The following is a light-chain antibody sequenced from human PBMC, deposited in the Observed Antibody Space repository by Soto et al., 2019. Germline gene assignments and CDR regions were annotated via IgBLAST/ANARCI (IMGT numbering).Light chain of an antibody. CDR1: QSISSNY. CDR2: GAS. CDR3: QQDGSSPPYS. Sequence: EIVLTQSPGTLSLSPGERATLSCRASQSISSNYLAWYQQKPGQAPRLLIYGASSRATGIPDRFSGSGSGTDFTITISRLEPEDFAVYYCQQDGSSPPYSFGQGTKLEIK. J-gene: IGKJ2*01. V-gene: IGKV3-20*01.